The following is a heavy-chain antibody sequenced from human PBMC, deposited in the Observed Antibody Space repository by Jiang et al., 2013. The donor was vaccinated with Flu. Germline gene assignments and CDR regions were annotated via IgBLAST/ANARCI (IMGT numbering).Heavy chain of an antibody. V-gene: IGHV1-69*01. CDR1: GGTFSSYA. D-gene: IGHD3-22*01. J-gene: IGHJ4*02. Sequence: QLLESGAEVKKPGSSVKVSCKASGGTFSSYAITWVRQAPGQGLEWMGGIIPIFGTANYAQKFQGRVTITADESTSTAYMELSSLRSEDTAVYYCARRDSRVRAYDYWGQGTLVTVSS. CDR2: IIPIFGTA. CDR3: ARRDSRVRAYDY.